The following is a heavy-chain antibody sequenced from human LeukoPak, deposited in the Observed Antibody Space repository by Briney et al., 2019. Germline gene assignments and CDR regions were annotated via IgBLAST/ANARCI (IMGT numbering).Heavy chain of an antibody. V-gene: IGHV3-23*01. CDR2: ISGSGGST. Sequence: PGGSLRLSCAASGFTFSSYSMNWVRQAPGKGLEWVSAISGSGGSTYYADSVKGRFTISRDNSKNTLYLQMNSLRAEDTAVYYCAKTHLLSRVVDYWGQGTLVTVSS. CDR3: AKTHLLSRVVDY. D-gene: IGHD2/OR15-2a*01. J-gene: IGHJ4*02. CDR1: GFTFSSYS.